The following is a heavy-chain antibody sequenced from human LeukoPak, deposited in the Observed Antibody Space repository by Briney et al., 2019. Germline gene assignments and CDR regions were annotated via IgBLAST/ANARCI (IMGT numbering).Heavy chain of an antibody. V-gene: IGHV3-7*01. J-gene: IGHJ4*02. CDR2: IKQDGSES. CDR3: ARDEATMVRGHDY. Sequence: PGGSLRLSCTASGFTFGDYVMSWVRQAPGKGLEWLANIKQDGSESYYVDSVKGRFTISRDNAKNSLYLQMNRLRADDTAVYYCARDEATMVRGHDYWGQGTLVTVSS. D-gene: IGHD3-10*01. CDR1: GFTFGDYV.